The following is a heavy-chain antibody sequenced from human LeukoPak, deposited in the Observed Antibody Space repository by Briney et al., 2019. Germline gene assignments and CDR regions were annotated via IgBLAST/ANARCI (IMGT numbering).Heavy chain of an antibody. CDR1: GYSFTSYW. Sequence: GESLKISWKGSGYSFTSYWIGWVRHMPGKGLEWMGIIYPGDSDTRYSPSFQGQVTISADKSISTAYLQWSSLKASDTAMYYCARPITMVRGEPNWFDPWGQGTLVTVSS. J-gene: IGHJ5*02. CDR3: ARPITMVRGEPNWFDP. D-gene: IGHD3-10*01. V-gene: IGHV5-51*01. CDR2: IYPGDSDT.